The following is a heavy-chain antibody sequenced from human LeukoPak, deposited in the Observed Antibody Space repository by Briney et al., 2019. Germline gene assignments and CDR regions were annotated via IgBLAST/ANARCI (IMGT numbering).Heavy chain of an antibody. CDR1: GGSISSYY. CDR3: ARDLSYNNWFDP. D-gene: IGHD2-2*02. J-gene: IGHJ5*02. V-gene: IGHV4-59*01. CDR2: IYYSGST. Sequence: SETLSLTCTVSGGSISSYYWSWIRQPPGKGLEWIGYIYYSGSTNYNPSLKSRVTISVDTSKNQFSLKLSSVTAADMAVYYCARDLSYNNWFDPWGQGTLVTVSS.